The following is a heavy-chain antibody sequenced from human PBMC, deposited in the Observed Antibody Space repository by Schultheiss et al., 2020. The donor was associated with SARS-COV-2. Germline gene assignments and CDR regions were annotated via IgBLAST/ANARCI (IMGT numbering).Heavy chain of an antibody. Sequence: SETLSLTCTVSGGSITSYYWSWIRQPPGKGLEWIGYIYYSGSTYYNPSLKSRVTISVDTSKNQFSLKLSSVTAADTAVYYCARIVDDFWSGYYLRFDPWGQGTLVTVSS. CDR3: ARIVDDFWSGYYLRFDP. CDR2: IYYSGST. J-gene: IGHJ5*02. D-gene: IGHD3-3*01. CDR1: GGSITSYY. V-gene: IGHV4-59*08.